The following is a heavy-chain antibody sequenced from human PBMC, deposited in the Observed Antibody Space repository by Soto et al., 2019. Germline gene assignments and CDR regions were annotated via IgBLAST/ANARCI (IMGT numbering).Heavy chain of an antibody. CDR2: ISYDGGLQ. V-gene: IGHV3-30*03. CDR1: GFTFTSYG. J-gene: IGHJ4*02. D-gene: IGHD5-18*01. Sequence: QAHLVESGGGVVQPGRSLRLSCAASGFTFTSYGMHWVRQAPGTRLEWVAVISYDGGLQHYADSVKGRFTISRDNSKNMVLLQMNSLRAEDTAVYYCVSDRGYGHASVPYSWGQGTLVSVYS. CDR3: VSDRGYGHASVPYS.